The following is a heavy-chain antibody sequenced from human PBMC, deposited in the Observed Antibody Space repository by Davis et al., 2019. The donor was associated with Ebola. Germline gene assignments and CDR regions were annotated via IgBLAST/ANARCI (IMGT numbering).Heavy chain of an antibody. CDR2: IYYSGST. Sequence: PSETLSLTCTVSGGSISSSSYYWGWIRQPPGKGLEWIGSIYYSGSTNYNPSLKSRVTTSVDTSKNQFSLKLSSVTAADTAVYYCARGNGDYISNGMDVWGQGTTVTVSS. CDR3: ARGNGDYISNGMDV. V-gene: IGHV4-39*07. D-gene: IGHD4-17*01. J-gene: IGHJ6*02. CDR1: GGSISSSSYY.